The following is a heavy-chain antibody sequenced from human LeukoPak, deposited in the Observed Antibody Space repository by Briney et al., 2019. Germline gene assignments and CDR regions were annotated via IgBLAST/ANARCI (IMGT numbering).Heavy chain of an antibody. CDR3: ARAPFKGGYFDY. J-gene: IGHJ4*02. V-gene: IGHV4-59*08. Sequence: SETLSLTCIVSGGSISRYSWNWIRQSPGKGLEWVGYIAHSGTTSYKSSLKSRVTISVDTSKNQLSLRLTSVTAADTAVYYCARAPFKGGYFDYWGQGTLVTVSS. CDR2: IAHSGTT. CDR1: GGSISRYS. D-gene: IGHD3-16*01.